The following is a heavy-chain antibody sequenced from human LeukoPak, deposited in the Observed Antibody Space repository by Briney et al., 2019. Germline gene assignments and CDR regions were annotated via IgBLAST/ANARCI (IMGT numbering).Heavy chain of an antibody. CDR1: GGSITDGTFY. V-gene: IGHV4-39*07. J-gene: IGHJ5*02. CDR2: IHHSGST. D-gene: IGHD5/OR15-5a*01. CDR3: ARAGILSTGDYFDP. Sequence: SETLSLTCIVSGGSITDGTFYWAWTRQSPEKGLEWIATIHHSGSTFYNPSLQSRVTISVDTFKNQFSLRLSAVTAADTAVYYCARAGILSTGDYFDPWGQGTLVTVSS.